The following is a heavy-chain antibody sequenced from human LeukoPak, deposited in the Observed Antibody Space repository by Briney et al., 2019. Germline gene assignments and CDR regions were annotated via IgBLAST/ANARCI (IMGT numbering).Heavy chain of an antibody. CDR2: ISSSSSYI. J-gene: IGHJ6*03. Sequence: GGSLRLSCAASGFTFSSYSMNWVRQAPGKGLEWVSSISSSSSYIYYADSVKGRFTISRDNAKNSLYLQMNSLRAEDTAVYYCARDLRIAVAGITDYYYMDVWGKGTTVTVSS. V-gene: IGHV3-21*01. CDR1: GFTFSSYS. CDR3: ARDLRIAVAGITDYYYMDV. D-gene: IGHD6-19*01.